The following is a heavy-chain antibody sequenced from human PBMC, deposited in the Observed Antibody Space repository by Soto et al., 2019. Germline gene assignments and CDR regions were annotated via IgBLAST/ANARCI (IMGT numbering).Heavy chain of an antibody. CDR2: IYYSGST. V-gene: IGHV4-31*03. CDR3: ARLVRSGSYYMSYYGMDV. Sequence: TRSLACTVSGGSISSVGYYWSWIGHHPGNCLEWIGYIYYSGSTYYNPSLKSRVTISVDTSKNQFSLKLSSVTAADTAVYYCARLVRSGSYYMSYYGMDVWGQGTTVTVSS. D-gene: IGHD3-10*01. J-gene: IGHJ6*02. CDR1: GGSISSVGYY.